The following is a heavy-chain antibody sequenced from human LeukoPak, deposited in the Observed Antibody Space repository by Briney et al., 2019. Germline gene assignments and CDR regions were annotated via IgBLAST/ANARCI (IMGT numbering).Heavy chain of an antibody. CDR1: GSSISSYY. CDR3: ARGSRELYYFGY. CDR2: IYYSAST. V-gene: IGHV4-59*01. D-gene: IGHD1-7*01. J-gene: IGHJ4*02. Sequence: PSETLSLTCTVSGSSISSYYWSWIRQPPGQGLEWIGYIYYSASTKYNPSLKSRVTISVDASKTQFSLKLNSVTAADTAVYYCARGSRELYYFGYWGQGTLVTVSS.